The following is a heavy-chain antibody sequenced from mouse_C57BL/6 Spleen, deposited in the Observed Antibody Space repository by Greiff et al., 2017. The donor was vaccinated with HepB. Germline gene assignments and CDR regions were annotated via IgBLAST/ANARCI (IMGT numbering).Heavy chain of an antibody. CDR1: GYTFTSYW. J-gene: IGHJ2*01. CDR2: IDPNSGGT. D-gene: IGHD2-3*01. CDR3: ARNGYYDYFDY. V-gene: IGHV1-72*01. Sequence: QVQLQQPGAELVKPGASVKLSCKDSGYTFTSYWMHWVKQRPGRGREWIGRIDPNSGGTKYNEKFKSKATLTVDKPSSTAYMQLSSLTSEDSAVYYCARNGYYDYFDYWGKGTTLTVSS.